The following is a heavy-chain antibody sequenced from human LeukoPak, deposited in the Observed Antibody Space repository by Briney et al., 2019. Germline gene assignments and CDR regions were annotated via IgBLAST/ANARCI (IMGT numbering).Heavy chain of an antibody. CDR3: ARVGIQLWLRVYFQH. D-gene: IGHD5-18*01. CDR2: INRSGST. J-gene: IGHJ1*01. Sequence: PSETLSLTCAVYGGSFSGYYWSWIRQPPGKGLEWIGEINRSGSTNYNPSLKSRVTISVDTSKNQFSLKLSSVTAADTAVYYCARVGIQLWLRVYFQHWGQGTLVTVSS. V-gene: IGHV4-34*01. CDR1: GGSFSGYY.